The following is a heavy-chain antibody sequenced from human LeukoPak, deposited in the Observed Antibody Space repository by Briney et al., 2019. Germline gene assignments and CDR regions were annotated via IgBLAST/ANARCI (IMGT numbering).Heavy chain of an antibody. Sequence: SETLSLTSAVYGGSFSGYYWSWIRQPPGKGLEWIGEINHSGSTNYNPSLKSRVTISVDTSKNQFSLKLSSVTAADTAVYYCARLLSGWYLLPYFDYWGQGTLVTVSS. J-gene: IGHJ4*02. D-gene: IGHD6-19*01. V-gene: IGHV4-34*01. CDR2: INHSGST. CDR3: ARLLSGWYLLPYFDY. CDR1: GGSFSGYY.